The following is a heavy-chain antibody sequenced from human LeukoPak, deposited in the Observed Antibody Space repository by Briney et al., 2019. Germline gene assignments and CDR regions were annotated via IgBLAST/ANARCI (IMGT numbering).Heavy chain of an antibody. CDR2: ISSSTSYM. V-gene: IGHV3-21*01. Sequence: GGSLRLSCAASGFTFSSSSMNWVRQAPGKGLERVSSISSSTSYMYYVDSVKGRFTISRDNAKNSPYLQMNGLRAEDTGIYYCARDTDAFDIWGRGTMVTVSS. J-gene: IGHJ3*02. CDR1: GFTFSSSS. CDR3: ARDTDAFDI.